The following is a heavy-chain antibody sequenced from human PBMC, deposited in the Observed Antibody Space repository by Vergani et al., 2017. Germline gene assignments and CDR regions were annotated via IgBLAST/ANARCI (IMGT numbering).Heavy chain of an antibody. CDR3: ARGPRVRSYFVEHRQPHKHVDY. J-gene: IGHJ4*02. V-gene: IGHV4-34*01. Sequence: QVQLQQWGAGLLKPSETLSLTCAVYGGSFSGYYWSWIRQPPGKGLEWIGEINHSGSTNYNPSLKSRVTISVDTSKNQFSLKLSSVTAADTAVYYCARGPRVRSYFVEHRQPHKHVDYWGQGTLVTVSS. CDR1: GGSFSGYY. D-gene: IGHD1-26*01. CDR2: INHSGST.